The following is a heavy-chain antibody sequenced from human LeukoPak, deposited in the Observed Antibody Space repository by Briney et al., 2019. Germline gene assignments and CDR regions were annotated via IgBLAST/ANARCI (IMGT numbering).Heavy chain of an antibody. J-gene: IGHJ5*01. V-gene: IGHV3-23*01. Sequence: GGTLRLSCAASGFTFSSYGMSWVRQAPGKGLEWVSAISGSGGSTYYADSVKGRFTVSRDNFKNTVHLQVNSLRPEDTAVYFCAKDDAWIRFASWGQGILVTVSS. CDR1: GFTFSSYG. D-gene: IGHD5-12*01. CDR3: AKDDAWIRFAS. CDR2: ISGSGGST.